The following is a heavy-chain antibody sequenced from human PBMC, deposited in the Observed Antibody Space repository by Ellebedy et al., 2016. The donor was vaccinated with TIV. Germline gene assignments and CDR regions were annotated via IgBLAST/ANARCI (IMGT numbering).Heavy chain of an antibody. J-gene: IGHJ6*02. D-gene: IGHD1-7*01. Sequence: SETLSLTCTVSGGSISSSSYYWGWIRQPPGKGLEWIGSIYYSGSTNYNPSLKSRVTISVDKSKNQFSLKLSSVTAADTAVYYCARGAATGTPYYYGMDVWGQGTTVTVSS. CDR1: GGSISSSSYY. V-gene: IGHV4-39*07. CDR2: IYYSGST. CDR3: ARGAATGTPYYYGMDV.